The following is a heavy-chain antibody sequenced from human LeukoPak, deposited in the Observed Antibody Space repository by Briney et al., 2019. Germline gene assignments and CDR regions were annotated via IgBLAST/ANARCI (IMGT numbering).Heavy chain of an antibody. Sequence: ASVKVSRKASGYTFTSYYMHWVRQAPGQGLEWMGIINPSGGSTSYAQKFQGRVTMTRDTSTSTVYMELSSLRSEDTAVYYCARDSPTDTAMAPFDYWGQGTLVTVSS. CDR2: INPSGGST. CDR1: GYTFTSYY. J-gene: IGHJ4*02. D-gene: IGHD5-18*01. V-gene: IGHV1-46*01. CDR3: ARDSPTDTAMAPFDY.